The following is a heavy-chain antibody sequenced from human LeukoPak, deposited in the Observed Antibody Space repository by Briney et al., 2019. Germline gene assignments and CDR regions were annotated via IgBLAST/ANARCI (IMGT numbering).Heavy chain of an antibody. CDR1: GYTFTSYG. J-gene: IGHJ4*02. Sequence: ASVKVPCKASGYTFTSYGISWVRQAPGQGLEWMGWISAYNGNTNYAQKLQGRVTMTTDTSTSTAYMELRSLRSDDTAVYYCARARAYSSGWFPKDWGQGTLVTVSS. D-gene: IGHD6-19*01. V-gene: IGHV1-18*01. CDR2: ISAYNGNT. CDR3: ARARAYSSGWFPKD.